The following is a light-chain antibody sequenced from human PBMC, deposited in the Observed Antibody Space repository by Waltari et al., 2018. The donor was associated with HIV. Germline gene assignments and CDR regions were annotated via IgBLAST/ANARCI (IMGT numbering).Light chain of an antibody. CDR2: WAS. CDR3: QQYSSVPPT. V-gene: IGKV4-1*01. Sequence: DIVMTQSPDSLAVSLGESATINCKSSQSVFYSSNNKNYLAWYQQKPRQPPKSLIYWASTRESGVPDRFSGSGSGTDFTLTISSLQAEDVAVYFCQQYSSVPPTFGQGTKVEIK. CDR1: QSVFYSSNNKNY. J-gene: IGKJ1*01.